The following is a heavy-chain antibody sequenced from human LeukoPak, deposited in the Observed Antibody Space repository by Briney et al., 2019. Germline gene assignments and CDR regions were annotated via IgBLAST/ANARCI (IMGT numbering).Heavy chain of an antibody. CDR3: ARGIAVAMSWFDP. Sequence: ASLKVSCKASGYTFTAYYMHWVRQAPGQGLEWMGWVNAGSGNTKYLEEFQGRVTITRDTAASTAYMELSSLRSEDMAVYYCARGIAVAMSWFDPWGQGTLVTVSS. CDR1: GYTFTAYY. J-gene: IGHJ5*02. V-gene: IGHV1-3*03. CDR2: VNAGSGNT. D-gene: IGHD6-19*01.